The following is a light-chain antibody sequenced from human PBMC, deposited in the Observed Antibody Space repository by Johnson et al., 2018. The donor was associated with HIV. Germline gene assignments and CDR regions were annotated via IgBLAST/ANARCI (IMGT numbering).Light chain of an antibody. CDR2: DNN. V-gene: IGLV1-51*01. J-gene: IGLJ1*01. CDR1: SSNIGNNY. CDR3: GTWDTSLSASYV. Sequence: QSVLTQPPSVSAAPGQKVTISCSGSSSNIGNNYVSWYQQVPGTAPKLLIYDNNRRPSGIPDRFSGSKSGTSATLDITGHQTGDEADYYCGTWDTSLSASYVFGTGTKVTVL.